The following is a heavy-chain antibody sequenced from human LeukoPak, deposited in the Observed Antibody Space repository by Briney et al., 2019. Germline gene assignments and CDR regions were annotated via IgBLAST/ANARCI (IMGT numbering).Heavy chain of an antibody. D-gene: IGHD6-19*01. Sequence: PGGSLRLSCAASGFTFSSYDTHWVRQATGKGLEWVSAIGTAGDTYYPGSVKGRFTISRENAKNSLYLQMNSLRAGDTAVYYCARGTYDSSGWYEGHFDYWGQGTLVTVSS. CDR2: IGTAGDT. V-gene: IGHV3-13*01. CDR3: ARGTYDSSGWYEGHFDY. CDR1: GFTFSSYD. J-gene: IGHJ4*02.